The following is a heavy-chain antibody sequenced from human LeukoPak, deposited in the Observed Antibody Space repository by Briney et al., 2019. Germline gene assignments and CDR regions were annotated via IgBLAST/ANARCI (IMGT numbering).Heavy chain of an antibody. CDR2: IRYDGSNK. V-gene: IGHV3-30*02. J-gene: IGHJ4*02. CDR1: GFTFSSYG. CDR3: AKDLVLPPSGWHPGAPFDY. D-gene: IGHD6-6*01. Sequence: GGSLRLSCAASGFTFSSYGMHWVRQAPGKGLEWVAFIRYDGSNKYYADSVKGRFPISGDNSKNTLYLQMNSLRAEDTAVYYCAKDLVLPPSGWHPGAPFDYWGQGTLVTVSS.